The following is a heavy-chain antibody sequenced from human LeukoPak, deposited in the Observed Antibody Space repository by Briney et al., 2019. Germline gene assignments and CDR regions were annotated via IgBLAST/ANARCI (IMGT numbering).Heavy chain of an antibody. Sequence: ASVKVSCKASGYTFTSYFMHWVRRAPGQALEWMGVINPSGGNRNYAQKFQGRVTMTRDTSTSTVYMELSSLRSEDTAVYYCAREPVSYDFWSGYYDYWGQGTLVTVSS. V-gene: IGHV1-46*01. CDR3: AREPVSYDFWSGYYDY. CDR1: GYTFTSYF. CDR2: INPSGGNR. D-gene: IGHD3-3*01. J-gene: IGHJ4*02.